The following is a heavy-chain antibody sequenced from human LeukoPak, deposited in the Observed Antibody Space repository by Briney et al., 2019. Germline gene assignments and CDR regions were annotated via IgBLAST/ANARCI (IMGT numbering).Heavy chain of an antibody. Sequence: SETLSLTCAVSGGSFNYYYWNWIRQPPGRGLEWIGEINHSGSTNYNPSPKSRVTMSVDTSKNQISLKMSSVTAADTAVYFCARARCSGDSCYTGYYWGQGTLVTVSS. CDR3: ARARCSGDSCYTGYY. D-gene: IGHD2-15*01. CDR1: GGSFNYYY. V-gene: IGHV4-34*01. J-gene: IGHJ4*02. CDR2: INHSGST.